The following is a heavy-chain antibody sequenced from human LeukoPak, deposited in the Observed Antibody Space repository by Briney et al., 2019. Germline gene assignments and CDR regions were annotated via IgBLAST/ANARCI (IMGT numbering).Heavy chain of an antibody. CDR2: INPSGGST. CDR1: GYTFTTYY. CDR3: ARAIERGRRFDY. D-gene: IGHD5-24*01. J-gene: IGHJ4*02. V-gene: IGHV1-46*01. Sequence: ASVKVSCRTSGYTFTTYYLHWVRQAPGQGLGRMGVINPSGGSTIYAQKFQDRVAMTRDTSTSTVYMDLSSLIAADTAIYYCARAIERGRRFDYWGQGTLVTVSS.